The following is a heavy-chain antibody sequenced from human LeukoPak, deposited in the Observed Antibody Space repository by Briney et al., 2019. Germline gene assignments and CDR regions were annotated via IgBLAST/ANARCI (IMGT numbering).Heavy chain of an antibody. J-gene: IGHJ4*02. V-gene: IGHV1-18*01. Sequence: ASVKVSCKTSGYTFTDYGITWVRQAPGQGLEWMGWISGYNGDTNYARKLQGRVTMTTDTSTSTAYMQLRSLRAEDTAVYYCARELRQNCGGDCWMYYFDYWGQGTLVTVSS. CDR3: ARELRQNCGGDCWMYYFDY. D-gene: IGHD2-21*02. CDR2: ISGYNGDT. CDR1: GYTFTDYG.